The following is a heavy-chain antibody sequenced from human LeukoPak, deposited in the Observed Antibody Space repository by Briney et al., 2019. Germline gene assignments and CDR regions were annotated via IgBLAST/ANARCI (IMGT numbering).Heavy chain of an antibody. CDR3: ARVGYYDILTGYRYFDY. Sequence: SETLSLTCTVSGGSISSYYWSWIRQPPGKGLEWIGYIYYSGSTNYNPSLKSRVTISVDTSKNQFSLKLSSVTAADTAVYYCARVGYYDILTGYRYFDYWGQGTLVTVSS. J-gene: IGHJ4*02. D-gene: IGHD3-9*01. V-gene: IGHV4-59*12. CDR2: IYYSGST. CDR1: GGSISSYY.